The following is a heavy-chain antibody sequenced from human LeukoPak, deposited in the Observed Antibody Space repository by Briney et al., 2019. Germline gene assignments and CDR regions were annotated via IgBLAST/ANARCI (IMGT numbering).Heavy chain of an antibody. CDR3: ARVPYYDFWSGYSLYYFDY. CDR2: IYPGDSDT. V-gene: IGHV5-51*01. CDR1: GYSLTSYW. J-gene: IGHJ4*02. Sequence: GESLKISCKGSGYSLTSYWIGWVRQMPGKGLEWMGIIYPGDSDTRYSPSFQGQVTISADKSISTAYLQWSSLKASDTAMYYCARVPYYDFWSGYSLYYFDYWGQGTLVTVSS. D-gene: IGHD3-3*01.